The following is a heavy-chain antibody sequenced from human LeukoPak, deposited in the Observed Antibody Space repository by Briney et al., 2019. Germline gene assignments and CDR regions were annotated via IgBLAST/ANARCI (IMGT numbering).Heavy chain of an antibody. Sequence: ASVKVSCKASGYTFTSYGISWVRQAPGQGLEWMGWISAYNGNTNYAQKLQGRVTMTTDTSTSTAYMELRSLRSDDTAVYYCARDSVMYHDILTGYHGDYWGQGTLVTVSS. CDR3: ARDSVMYHDILTGYHGDY. CDR2: ISAYNGNT. V-gene: IGHV1-18*01. D-gene: IGHD3-9*01. J-gene: IGHJ4*02. CDR1: GYTFTSYG.